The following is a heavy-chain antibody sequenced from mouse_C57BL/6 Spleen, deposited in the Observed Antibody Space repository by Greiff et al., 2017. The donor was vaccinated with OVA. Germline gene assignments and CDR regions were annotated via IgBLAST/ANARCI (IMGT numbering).Heavy chain of an antibody. CDR3: ARHVPYYYAMDY. Sequence: EVKLMESGGGLVQPGGSLKLSCAASGFTFSDYYMYWVRQTPEKRLEWVAYISNGGGSTYYPDTVKGRFTISRDNAKNTLYLQMSRLKSEDTAMYYCARHVPYYYAMDYWGQGTSVTVSS. CDR1: GFTFSDYY. V-gene: IGHV5-12*01. CDR2: ISNGGGST. J-gene: IGHJ4*01.